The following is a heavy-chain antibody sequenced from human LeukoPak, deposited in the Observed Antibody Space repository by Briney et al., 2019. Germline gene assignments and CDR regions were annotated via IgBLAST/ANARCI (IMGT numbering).Heavy chain of an antibody. V-gene: IGHV3-48*03. Sequence: PGGSLRLSCAASGFTFSSYAMNWVRQAPGKGLEWISYLSSTARTIYYADSVKGRFTISRDTARNSVSLQMNSLRGDDTAVYYCARRGRSSAYYFDYWGQGTLVTVSS. J-gene: IGHJ4*02. CDR3: ARRGRSSAYYFDY. CDR2: LSSTARTI. D-gene: IGHD6-6*01. CDR1: GFTFSSYA.